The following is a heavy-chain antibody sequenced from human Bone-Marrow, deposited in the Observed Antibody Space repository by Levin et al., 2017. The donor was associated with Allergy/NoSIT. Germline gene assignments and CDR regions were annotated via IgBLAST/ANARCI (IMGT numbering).Heavy chain of an antibody. V-gene: IGHV3-21*01. CDR2: IGSSGNYI. D-gene: IGHD2-15*01. CDR1: GFTFSSHS. Sequence: GGSLRLSCAASGFTFSSHSMTWVRQAPGKGLEWVSYIGSSGNYIYYADSVKGRFTISRDNTQNSLYLHMNSLTAEDTAVYYCATVGYCSGGSCRVYYYGMDVWGQGTPVTVSS. J-gene: IGHJ6*02. CDR3: ATVGYCSGGSCRVYYYGMDV.